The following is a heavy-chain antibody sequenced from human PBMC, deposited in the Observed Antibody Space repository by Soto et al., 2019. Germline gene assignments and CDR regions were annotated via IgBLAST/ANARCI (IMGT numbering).Heavy chain of an antibody. CDR3: AREPRYCRGGSCSITGDAYDI. D-gene: IGHD2-15*01. V-gene: IGHV3-66*01. CDR1: GFIVSNTY. J-gene: IGHJ3*02. Sequence: EVQLVESGGGLVQHGGSLRLSCTASGFIVSNTYVNWVRQAPGKGLEWVSVISNRGDTHYADSVRGRFSLSRDISDNTLHLQMNNLRVADTAVYYCAREPRYCRGGSCSITGDAYDIWGQGTMVTVSS. CDR2: ISNRGDT.